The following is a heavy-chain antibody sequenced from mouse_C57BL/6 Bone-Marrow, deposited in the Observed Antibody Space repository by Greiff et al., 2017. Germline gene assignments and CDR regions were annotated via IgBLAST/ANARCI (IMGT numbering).Heavy chain of an antibody. J-gene: IGHJ3*01. CDR1: GYTFTSYT. V-gene: IGHV1-4*01. Sequence: VQLQESGAELARPGASVKMSCKASGYTFTSYTMHWVKQRPGPGLEWIGYINPSSGYTKYNQKFKDKATLTADKSSSTAYMQLSSLTSEDSAVYYCARGGSLFAYWGQGTLVTVSA. CDR3: ARGGSLFAY. CDR2: INPSSGYT.